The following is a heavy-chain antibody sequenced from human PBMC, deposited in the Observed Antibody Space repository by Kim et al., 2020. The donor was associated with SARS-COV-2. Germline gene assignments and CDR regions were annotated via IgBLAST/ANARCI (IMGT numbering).Heavy chain of an antibody. CDR1: GFTFSSYA. CDR3: ARASWQRQDYYYGMDV. V-gene: IGHV3-30*04. Sequence: GGSLRLSCAASGFTFSSYAMHWVRQAPGKGLEWVAVISYDGSNKDYADSVKGRFTISRDNSKNTLYLQMNSLRAEDTAVYYCARASWQRQDYYYGMDVWDQGTTVTVSS. CDR2: ISYDGSNK. J-gene: IGHJ6*02.